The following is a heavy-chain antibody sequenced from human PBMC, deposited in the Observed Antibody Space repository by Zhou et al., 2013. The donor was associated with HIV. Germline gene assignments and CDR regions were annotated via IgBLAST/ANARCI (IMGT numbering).Heavy chain of an antibody. V-gene: IGHV1-69*04. CDR3: ARAIGYCTGGVCSYYFDY. D-gene: IGHD2-8*02. Sequence: QVQLVQSGAEVKKPGSSVKVSCKASGGTFSSYAISWVRQAPGQGLEWMGRIIPILGIANYAQKFQGRVTITADKSTSTAYMELSSLRSEDTAVYYCARAIGYCTGGVCSYYFDYWGQGTLVTVSS. J-gene: IGHJ4*02. CDR1: GGTFSSYA. CDR2: IIPILGIA.